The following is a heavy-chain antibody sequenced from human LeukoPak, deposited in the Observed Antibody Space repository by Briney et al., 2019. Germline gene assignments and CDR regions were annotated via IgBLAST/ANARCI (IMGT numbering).Heavy chain of an antibody. CDR2: SSGSGGST. CDR3: AKSFHYRKAWFDP. CDR1: GFIFSSYA. Sequence: GGSLRLSCAASGFIFSSYAMSWVRQAPGKGLEWVSASSGSGGSTDYADSVKGRFTISRDNSKNTLYLQMNSLRAEDTAVYYCAKSFHYRKAWFDPWGQGTLVTVSS. D-gene: IGHD1-14*01. V-gene: IGHV3-23*01. J-gene: IGHJ5*02.